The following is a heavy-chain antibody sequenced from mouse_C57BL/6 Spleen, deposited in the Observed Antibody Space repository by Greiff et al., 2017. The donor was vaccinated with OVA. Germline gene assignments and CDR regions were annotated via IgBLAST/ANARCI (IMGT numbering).Heavy chain of an antibody. CDR2: IDPSDSYT. CDR1: GYTFTSYW. Sequence: QVQLQQPGAELVKPGASVKLSCKASGYTFTSYWMQWVKQRPGQGLEWIGEIDPSDSYTNYNHKFKGKATLTVDTSSSTAYMQHSSLTSENSAVYYCARRRTAQASIYAMDYWGQGTSVTVSS. CDR3: ARRRTAQASIYAMDY. D-gene: IGHD3-2*02. V-gene: IGHV1-50*01. J-gene: IGHJ4*01.